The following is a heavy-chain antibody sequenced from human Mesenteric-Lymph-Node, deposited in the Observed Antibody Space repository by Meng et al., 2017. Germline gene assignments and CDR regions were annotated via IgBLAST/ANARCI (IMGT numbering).Heavy chain of an antibody. V-gene: IGHV4-39*07. CDR2: TYYSGNT. J-gene: IGHJ4*02. Sequence: SETLSLTCTVSGVSVSSTGDYWGWIRQSPGKGLEWIATTYYSGNTYYNVSLKSRVTISVDTSKNQFSLKLSSVTAADTAVYYCARGLDSSSWYGVKPDYWGQGTLVTVSS. CDR3: ARGLDSSSWYGVKPDY. CDR1: GVSVSSTGDY. D-gene: IGHD6-13*01.